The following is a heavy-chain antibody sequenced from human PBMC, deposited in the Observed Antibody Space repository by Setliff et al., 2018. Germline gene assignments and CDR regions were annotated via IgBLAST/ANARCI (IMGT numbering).Heavy chain of an antibody. CDR2: IYHSGST. V-gene: IGHV4-39*07. D-gene: IGHD3-10*01. J-gene: IGHJ4*02. Sequence: PSETLSLTCTVSGGSISSGIYYWSWIRQPAGKGLEWIGSIYHSGSTYYNPSLKSRATISVDTSKNQFSLRLTSVTVADTAVYYCAKGGSGSGSEIHSWGQGTLVTVSS. CDR3: AKGGSGSGSEIHS. CDR1: GGSISSGIYY.